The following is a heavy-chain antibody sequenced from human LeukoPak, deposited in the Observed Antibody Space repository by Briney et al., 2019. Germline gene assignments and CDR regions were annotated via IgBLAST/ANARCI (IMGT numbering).Heavy chain of an antibody. J-gene: IGHJ4*02. CDR3: ARGLSTVTTRGGDY. V-gene: IGHV3-23*01. CDR2: ISGSGGST. Sequence: GGSLRLSCAASGFTFTSYAMIWVRQAPGKGLEWVSGISGSGGSTYYEDSVKGRFTISRDNSKNTLYLQMNSLRAEDTAVYSCARGLSTVTTRGGDYWGQGTLVTVSS. D-gene: IGHD4-17*01. CDR1: GFTFTSYA.